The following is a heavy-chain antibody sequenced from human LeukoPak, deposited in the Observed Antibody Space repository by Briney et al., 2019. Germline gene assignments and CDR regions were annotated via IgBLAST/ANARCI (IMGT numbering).Heavy chain of an antibody. CDR2: IYTSGST. D-gene: IGHD3-22*01. CDR3: ARVYYYDGSAPLVWFDP. V-gene: IGHV4-4*07. J-gene: IGHJ5*02. Sequence: PSETLSLTCTVSGGSIRSYYWSWIRQPAGKGLEWIGRIYTSGSTNYNPSLKSRVTMSVDTSKNQFSLKLTSVTAADTAVYYCARVYYYDGSAPLVWFDPWGQGTLVTVSS. CDR1: GGSIRSYY.